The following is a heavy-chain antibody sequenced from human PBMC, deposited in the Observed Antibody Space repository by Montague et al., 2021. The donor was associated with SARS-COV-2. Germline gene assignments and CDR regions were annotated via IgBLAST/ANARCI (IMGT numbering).Heavy chain of an antibody. CDR1: GGSFSEYY. J-gene: IGHJ6*02. D-gene: IGHD2-15*01. Sequence: SETLSLTCTVFGGSFSEYYWTWIRQSPGKGLEWIEEFNYTGSTNYNPSLKSRLTLTVDTSKNQFSLKLSSVTAADTAIYYCARERLDCSGTSCYTNGLDVWGQGTMVTVSS. CDR3: ARERLDCSGTSCYTNGLDV. V-gene: IGHV4-34*01. CDR2: FNYTGST.